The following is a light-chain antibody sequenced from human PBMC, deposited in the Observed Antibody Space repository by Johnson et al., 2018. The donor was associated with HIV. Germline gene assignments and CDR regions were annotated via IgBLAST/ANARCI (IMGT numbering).Light chain of an antibody. CDR1: SSDMGNYA. V-gene: IGLV1-51*02. CDR3: GTWDSSLSAVYF. J-gene: IGLJ1*01. CDR2: ENN. Sequence: QSVLTQPPSVSAAPGQKVTISCSGSSSDMGNYAVSWYQQLPGTAPKLLIYENNKRPSGIPDRFSGSKSGTSATLGITGLQTGDEADYYCGTWDSSLSAVYFFGTWTKAIVL.